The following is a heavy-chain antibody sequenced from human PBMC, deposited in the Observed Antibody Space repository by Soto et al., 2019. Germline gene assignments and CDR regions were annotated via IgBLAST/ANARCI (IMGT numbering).Heavy chain of an antibody. Sequence: QVQLQESAPGLVKPSETLSLTCTASGGSISSYCWRWIRQPPGNGMEWIGYIYYNGSTNYNPSLKSRVTISVETSKNQFSLKLRSVTAADTAVYYCARDRPARASGYPLSPPYLYYVMDVWGQGTTVTVSS. D-gene: IGHD5-12*01. CDR1: GGSISSYC. V-gene: IGHV4-59*01. CDR2: IYYNGST. J-gene: IGHJ6*02. CDR3: ARDRPARASGYPLSPPYLYYVMDV.